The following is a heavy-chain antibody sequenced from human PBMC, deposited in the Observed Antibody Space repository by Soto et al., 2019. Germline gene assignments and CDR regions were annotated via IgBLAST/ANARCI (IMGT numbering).Heavy chain of an antibody. CDR1: GFTFDNAW. V-gene: IGHV3-21*01. D-gene: IGHD3-22*01. CDR3: ARYDSSGYYWPYYYYGMDV. J-gene: IGHJ6*02. Sequence: PGGSLRLSCAAAGFTFDNAWMNWVRQAPGKGLEWVSSISSSSSYIYYADSVKGRFTISRDNAKNSLYLQMNSLRAEDTAVYYCARYDSSGYYWPYYYYGMDVWGQGTTVTVSS. CDR2: ISSSSSYI.